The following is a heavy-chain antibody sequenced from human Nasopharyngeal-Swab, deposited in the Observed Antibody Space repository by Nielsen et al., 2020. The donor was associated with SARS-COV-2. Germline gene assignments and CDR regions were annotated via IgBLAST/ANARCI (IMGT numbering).Heavy chain of an antibody. CDR3: AHRPPGMDGGYYFDY. Sequence: SGPTLVKPTPTLTLTCTFSGFSLSSTLVGVGWIRQPPGKALEWLALLYGNDNKRFSPSLKSRLAITKDTSKNQVVLTMTNMESVDTATYFCAHRPPGMDGGYYFDYWGQGTLVTVSS. V-gene: IGHV2-5*01. D-gene: IGHD1-1*01. CDR2: LYGNDNK. CDR1: GFSLSSTLVG. J-gene: IGHJ4*02.